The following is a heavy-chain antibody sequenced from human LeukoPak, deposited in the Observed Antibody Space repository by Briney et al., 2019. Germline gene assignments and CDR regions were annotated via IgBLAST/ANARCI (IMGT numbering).Heavy chain of an antibody. CDR1: EFTFSSYG. Sequence: GGSLRLSCAASEFTFSSYGMHWVRQAPGKGLDWVAVISNDGSKKYYADSVKGRFTISRDNSKNTLSLQVSSLGTEDTAVYYCAKDRYSYAFEYSDSWGQGTLVTVSS. D-gene: IGHD5-18*01. CDR3: AKDRYSYAFEYSDS. CDR2: ISNDGSKK. J-gene: IGHJ4*02. V-gene: IGHV3-30*18.